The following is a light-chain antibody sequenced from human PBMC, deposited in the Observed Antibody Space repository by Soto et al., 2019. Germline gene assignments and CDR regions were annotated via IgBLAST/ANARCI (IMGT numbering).Light chain of an antibody. CDR1: QSVSRSY. Sequence: EIVLTQSPGTLSLSPGERATLSCRASQSVSRSYLAWYQQKLGQPPRLLIYGASNRATGIPDRFSGSGSGTDFTLTISRLEPEDFAIYYCQQYESSPPSYTFGQGTKLEIK. CDR3: QQYESSPPSYT. J-gene: IGKJ2*01. V-gene: IGKV3-20*01. CDR2: GAS.